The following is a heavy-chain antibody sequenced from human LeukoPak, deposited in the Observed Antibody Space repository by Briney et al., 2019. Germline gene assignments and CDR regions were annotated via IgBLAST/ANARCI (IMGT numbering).Heavy chain of an antibody. Sequence: SETLSLTCTVSGGSISSYYGSWIRQPPGKGLEWIGYIYYSGSTNYNPSLKSRVTISVDTSKNQFSLKLSSVTAADTAVYYCARGPHSYYYGSGGYPPRDAFDIWGQGTMVTVSS. J-gene: IGHJ3*02. D-gene: IGHD3-10*01. CDR1: GGSISSYY. V-gene: IGHV4-59*01. CDR3: ARGPHSYYYGSGGYPPRDAFDI. CDR2: IYYSGST.